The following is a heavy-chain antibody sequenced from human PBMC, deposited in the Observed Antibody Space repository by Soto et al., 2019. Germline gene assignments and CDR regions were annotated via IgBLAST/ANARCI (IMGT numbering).Heavy chain of an antibody. Sequence: PGGSLRLSCAASGFSFSSYAMSWVRQAPGKGLEWVANIKQDGGDQFYLDSVKGRFSISRDNAKNLLYLHMSSLRVEDTALYYCARDEGIDYWGQGTLVTVSS. CDR1: GFSFSSYA. CDR2: IKQDGGDQ. J-gene: IGHJ4*02. V-gene: IGHV3-7*03. CDR3: ARDEGIDY.